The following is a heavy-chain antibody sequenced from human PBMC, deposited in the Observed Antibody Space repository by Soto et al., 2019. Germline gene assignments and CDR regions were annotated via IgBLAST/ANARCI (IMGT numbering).Heavy chain of an antibody. J-gene: IGHJ4*02. CDR2: IYYSGST. CDR3: AVGRELTFDY. Sequence: LSLTCAVSGGSISSSNWWSWVRQPPGKGLEWIGEIYYSGSTNYNPSLKSRVTISVDTSKNQFSLKLSSVTAADTAVYYCAVGRELTFDYWGQGTLVTVSS. CDR1: GGSISSSNW. V-gene: IGHV4-4*02. D-gene: IGHD3-10*01.